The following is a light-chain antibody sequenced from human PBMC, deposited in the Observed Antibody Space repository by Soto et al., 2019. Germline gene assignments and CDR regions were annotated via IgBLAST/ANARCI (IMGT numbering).Light chain of an antibody. CDR1: QSVSSSS. Sequence: PGERATLSCRASQSVSSSSLAWYQQKRGQAPRLLIHDASSRATGIPERFSGSGSGTDFTLTISRLEPEDFAVYYWQQYGGATRKVGQRTKVEV. CDR3: QQYGGATRK. V-gene: IGKV3-20*01. CDR2: DAS. J-gene: IGKJ1*01.